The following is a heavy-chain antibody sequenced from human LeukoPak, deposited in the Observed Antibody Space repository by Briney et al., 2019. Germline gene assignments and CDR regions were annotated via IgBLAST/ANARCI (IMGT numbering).Heavy chain of an antibody. Sequence: AASVKVSCKASGGTFSSYAISWVRQAPGQGLEWMGGIIPIFGTANYAQKFQGRVTITADESTSTAYMELSSLRSEDTAVYYCARGEMATSDYWGQGTLVTVSS. CDR3: ARGEMATSDY. J-gene: IGHJ4*02. CDR1: GGTFSSYA. CDR2: IIPIFGTA. D-gene: IGHD5-24*01. V-gene: IGHV1-69*13.